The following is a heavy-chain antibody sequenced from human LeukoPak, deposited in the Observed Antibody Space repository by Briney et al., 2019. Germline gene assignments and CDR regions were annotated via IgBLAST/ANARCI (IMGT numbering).Heavy chain of an antibody. Sequence: PGGSLRLSCAASGFTFSTYAMHWVRQAPGKGLEWVAVISYDGSSKYYADSVKGRFTISRDNSKNTLYLQMNSLRAEDTAVYHCAIPYSSSWYGEHHYFDYWGQGTLVTVSS. D-gene: IGHD6-13*01. CDR3: AIPYSSSWYGEHHYFDY. CDR2: ISYDGSSK. V-gene: IGHV3-30*04. J-gene: IGHJ4*02. CDR1: GFTFSTYA.